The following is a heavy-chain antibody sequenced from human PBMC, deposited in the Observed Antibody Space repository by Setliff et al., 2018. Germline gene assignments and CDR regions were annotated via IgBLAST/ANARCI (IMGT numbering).Heavy chain of an antibody. V-gene: IGHV1-18*01. CDR3: VRDRHSFVVPPEEAWFDP. D-gene: IGHD2-2*01. J-gene: IGHJ5*02. CDR1: GYTFTSYD. Sequence: ASVKVSCKASGYTFTSYDINWVRRAPGQGLEWIGWISPNNGDIKYAQRLRGRVTMTTDTSTNTAYMELRSLTSDDTAIYYCVRDRHSFVVPPEEAWFDPWGQGTLVTVSS. CDR2: ISPNNGDI.